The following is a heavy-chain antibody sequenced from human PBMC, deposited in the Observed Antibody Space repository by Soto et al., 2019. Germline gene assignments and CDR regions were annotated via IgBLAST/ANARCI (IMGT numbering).Heavy chain of an antibody. CDR3: ARVPNPFLLKIGYEDAFDF. V-gene: IGHV6-1*01. CDR1: GDSVSSKSAA. J-gene: IGHJ3*01. Sequence: PSQTLSLTCAISGDSVSSKSAAWNWIRQSPSRGLEWLGRTYYRSKWYNDYAVSVKSRITINPDTSKNQFSLQLNSVTPEDTAVYYCARVPNPFLLKIGYEDAFDFWGPGTMVTVSS. D-gene: IGHD5-12*01. CDR2: TYYRSKWYN.